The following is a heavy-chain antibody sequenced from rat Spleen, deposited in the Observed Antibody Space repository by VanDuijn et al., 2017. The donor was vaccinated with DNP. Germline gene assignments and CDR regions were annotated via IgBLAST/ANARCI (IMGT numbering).Heavy chain of an antibody. CDR3: ARNYYSSYTAFAY. CDR1: GFTFNNYW. CDR2: ITSSGGST. V-gene: IGHV5-31*01. Sequence: EVQLVESGGDLVQFGRSLKLSCVASGFTFNNYWMTWIRQVPGKGLEWVASITSSGGSTYYPDSVKGRFTISRNNAKNTLYLQMNSLRSEDTATYYCARNYYSSYTAFAYWGQGTLVTVSS. J-gene: IGHJ3*01. D-gene: IGHD1-2*01.